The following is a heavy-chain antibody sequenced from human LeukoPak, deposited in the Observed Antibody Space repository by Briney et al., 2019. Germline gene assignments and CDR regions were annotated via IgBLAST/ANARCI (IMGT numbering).Heavy chain of an antibody. V-gene: IGHV3-15*01. Sequence: GGSLRLSCAASEFTFSSYAMSWVRQAPGKGLEWVGRIRSKTDGGTTDYAGTMKGRFTISRDESKNTLYLQINSLKTEDTAVYYCTIDYTGYWGQGTLVTVSS. CDR3: TIDYTGY. CDR1: EFTFSSYA. D-gene: IGHD2-2*02. J-gene: IGHJ4*02. CDR2: IRSKTDGGTT.